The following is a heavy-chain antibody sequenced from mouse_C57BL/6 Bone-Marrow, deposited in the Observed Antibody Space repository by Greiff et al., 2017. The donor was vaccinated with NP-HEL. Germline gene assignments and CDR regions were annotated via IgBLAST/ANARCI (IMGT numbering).Heavy chain of an antibody. CDR3: ARAYDYDY. D-gene: IGHD2-4*01. CDR2: IWWDDDK. V-gene: IGHV8-8*01. CDR1: GFSLSTFGMG. Sequence: QVTLKVSGPGILQPSQTLSLTCSFSGFSLSTFGMGVGRIRQPSGKGLEWLAHIWWDDDKYYNPALKSRLTISKDTYKNPVFLQIANVDTAATATYYCARAYDYDYWGQGTTLTVSS. J-gene: IGHJ2*01.